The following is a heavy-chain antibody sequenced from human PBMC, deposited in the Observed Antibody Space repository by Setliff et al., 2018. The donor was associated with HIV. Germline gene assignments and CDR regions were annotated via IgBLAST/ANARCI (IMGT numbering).Heavy chain of an antibody. J-gene: IGHJ3*02. CDR2: IYHGGTT. CDR3: VRDPPLITYGQDHPFDI. Sequence: SETLSLTCAVSGYSISSGYYWGWIRQPPGKGLEWIGSIYHGGTTYYNPSLRSRVTISEDTSKNQFSLTLTSVTAVDTAVYYCVRDPPLITYGQDHPFDIWGQGTMVTVSS. V-gene: IGHV4-38-2*02. D-gene: IGHD2-8*01. CDR1: GYSISSGYY.